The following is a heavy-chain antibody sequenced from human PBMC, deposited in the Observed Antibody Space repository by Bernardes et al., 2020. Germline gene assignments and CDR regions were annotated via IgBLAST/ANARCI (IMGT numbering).Heavy chain of an antibody. CDR3: ARYGNRGIAVAGAR. CDR1: GFTVSSDY. Sequence: GGSLRLSCAASGFTVSSDYMSWVRQAPGKGLEWVSVIYSGGSTYYADSVKGRFTISRDNSKNTLYLQMNSLRAEDTAVYYCARYGNRGIAVAGARWGQGTLVTVSS. J-gene: IGHJ4*02. V-gene: IGHV3-53*01. CDR2: IYSGGST. D-gene: IGHD6-19*01.